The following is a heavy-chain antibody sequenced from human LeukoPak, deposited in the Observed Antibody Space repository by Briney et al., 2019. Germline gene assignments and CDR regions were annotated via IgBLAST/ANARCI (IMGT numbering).Heavy chain of an antibody. Sequence: PGGSLRLSCAASGFTFSSYGMHWVRQAPGKGLEWVAFIRYDGSNKYYADSVKGRFTISRDNSKNTLYLQMNSLRAEDTAVYYCAKDHRITMIVVVILDVFDIWGQGTMVTVSS. CDR2: IRYDGSNK. CDR1: GFTFSSYG. V-gene: IGHV3-30*02. D-gene: IGHD3-22*01. CDR3: AKDHRITMIVVVILDVFDI. J-gene: IGHJ3*02.